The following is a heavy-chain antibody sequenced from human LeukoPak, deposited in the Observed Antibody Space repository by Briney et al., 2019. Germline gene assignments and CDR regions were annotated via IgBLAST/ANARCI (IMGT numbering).Heavy chain of an antibody. CDR1: GFTFSRSW. CDR3: VRDNYYGMDV. V-gene: IGHV3-74*01. J-gene: IGHJ6*02. Sequence: GGSLRLSCAASGFTFSRSWMHWVRQGPGKGLVWVSRINSDGSSTRYADFVKGRFTISRDNAKNTLYLQMNSLRSEDTALYYCVRDNYYGMDVWGQGTTVTVSS. CDR2: INSDGSST.